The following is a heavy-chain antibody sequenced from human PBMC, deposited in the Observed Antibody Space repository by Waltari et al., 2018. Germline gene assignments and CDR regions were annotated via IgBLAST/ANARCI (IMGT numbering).Heavy chain of an antibody. CDR2: INSDGSTT. V-gene: IGHV3-74*01. J-gene: IGHJ4*02. D-gene: IGHD5-12*01. CDR1: GSTFSIYW. CDR3: AKGGGWLQDY. Sequence: EVQLVESGVGLAQPGGSLRLSCVASGSTFSIYWMNRVRQAPGKGLVWVSRINSDGSTTNYADSVKGRFTISRDNAKNTLYLQMNSLRAEDTAVYYCAKGGGWLQDYWGQGTLVTVSS.